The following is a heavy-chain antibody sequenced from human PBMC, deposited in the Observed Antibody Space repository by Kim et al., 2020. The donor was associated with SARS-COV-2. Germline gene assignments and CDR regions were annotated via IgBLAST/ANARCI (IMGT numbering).Heavy chain of an antibody. CDR2: INHSGST. J-gene: IGHJ5*02. CDR1: GGSFSGYY. D-gene: IGHD3-16*01. V-gene: IGHV4-34*01. Sequence: SETLSLTCAAYGGSFSGYYWSWIRQPPGKGLEWIGEINHSGSTNYNPSLKSRLTISVDTSKNQSSLKLSSVTAADTAVYYCPRGEKRGLKIWGSYAWFDPWGQGTLVTVSS. CDR3: PRGEKRGLKIWGSYAWFDP.